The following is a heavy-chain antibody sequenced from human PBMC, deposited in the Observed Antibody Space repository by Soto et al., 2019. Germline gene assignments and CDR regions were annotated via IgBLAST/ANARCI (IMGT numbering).Heavy chain of an antibody. V-gene: IGHV3-66*01. Sequence: EVQLVESGGGLVQVGGSLRLSCAVSGLSVRDNYVTWVRQAPGKGLEWVSVIYAAGHTYYPDSVKGRIIISRDKSENTVSLQINCLRDEDTAVYYCAKATVTPGTYYIDLWGKGTTVTVSS. J-gene: IGHJ6*03. D-gene: IGHD4-17*01. CDR3: AKATVTPGTYYIDL. CDR1: GLSVRDNY. CDR2: IYAAGHT.